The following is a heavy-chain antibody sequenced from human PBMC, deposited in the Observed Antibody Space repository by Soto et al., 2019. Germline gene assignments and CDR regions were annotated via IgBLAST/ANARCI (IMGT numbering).Heavy chain of an antibody. Sequence: SETLSLTCTVSGGSVTTYYWSWIRQPAGKGLEWIGHIYSSSSTNYNPSLKSRVTMSVDTSKNQFSLKLSSVAAADTAVYYCARAINDYYFDSWGQGTLVTVSS. CDR2: IYSSSST. J-gene: IGHJ4*02. CDR3: ARAINDYYFDS. V-gene: IGHV4-4*07. D-gene: IGHD3-16*01. CDR1: GGSVTTYY.